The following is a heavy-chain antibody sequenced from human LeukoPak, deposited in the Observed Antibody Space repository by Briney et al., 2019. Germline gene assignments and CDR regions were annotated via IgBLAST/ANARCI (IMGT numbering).Heavy chain of an antibody. CDR1: GFTFSSYA. J-gene: IGHJ4*02. Sequence: GGSLRLSCAASGFTFSSYAMSWVRQAPGKGLEWVSAISGSGGSTYYADSVKGRFTISRDNSKNTLYLQMNSLRAEDTAVYYCARDRPNYYGTNGHYYRRDGDYWGQGTLVTVSS. CDR2: ISGSGGST. CDR3: ARDRPNYYGTNGHYYRRDGDY. V-gene: IGHV3-23*01. D-gene: IGHD3-22*01.